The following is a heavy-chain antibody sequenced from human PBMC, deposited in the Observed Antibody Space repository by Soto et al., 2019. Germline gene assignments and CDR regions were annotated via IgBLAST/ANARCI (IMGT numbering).Heavy chain of an antibody. CDR1: GGSVSSGSYY. V-gene: IGHV4-61*01. J-gene: IGHJ4*02. CDR2: IYYSGST. Sequence: SETLSLTCTVSGGSVSSGSYYWSWIRQPPGKGLEWIGYIYYSGSTNYNPSLKSRVTISVDTSKNQFSLKLSSVTAADTAVYYCARDTRGYYDSSGYYFYFDYWGQGTLVTVSS. CDR3: ARDTRGYYDSSGYYFYFDY. D-gene: IGHD3-22*01.